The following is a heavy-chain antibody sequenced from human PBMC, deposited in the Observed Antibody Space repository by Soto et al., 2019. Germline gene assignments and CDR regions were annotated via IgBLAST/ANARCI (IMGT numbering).Heavy chain of an antibody. V-gene: IGHV3-23*01. CDR1: GFTFSSYA. CDR3: AKVKRTPTYYYYGMDV. D-gene: IGHD6-25*01. CDR2: ISGSGGST. Sequence: PGGSLRLSCAASGFTFSSYAMSWVRQAPGKGLEWVSAISGSGGSTYYADSVKGRFTISRDNSKNTLYLKMNSLRAEDTSVYHCAKVKRTPTYYYYGMDVWGQGTTVTVSS. J-gene: IGHJ6*02.